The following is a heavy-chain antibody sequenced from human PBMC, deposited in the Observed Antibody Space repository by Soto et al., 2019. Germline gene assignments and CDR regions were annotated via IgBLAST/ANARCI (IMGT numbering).Heavy chain of an antibody. CDR2: IKSKTDGGTT. CDR1: GFTFSNAW. CDR3: TTDPGFTGYCSSTSCYVVY. D-gene: IGHD2-2*01. J-gene: IGHJ4*02. Sequence: GGSLRLSCAASGFTFSNAWMSWVRQAPGKGLEWVGRIKSKTDGGTTDYAAPVKGRFTISRDDSKNTLYLQMNSLKTEDTAVYYCTTDPGFTGYCSSTSCYVVYWGQGTLVTVSS. V-gene: IGHV3-15*01.